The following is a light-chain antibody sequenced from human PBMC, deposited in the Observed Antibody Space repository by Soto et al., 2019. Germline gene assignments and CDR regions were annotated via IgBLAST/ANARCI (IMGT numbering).Light chain of an antibody. CDR2: DAS. CDR3: QQRGNWPRTWA. J-gene: IGKJ1*01. CDR1: QSISID. V-gene: IGKV3-11*01. Sequence: EIVLTQSPVTLSLSPGEGATLSCKASQSISIDLAWYQQKPGQVPRLLIYDASSRATGIPGRFTGSGSGTDFTITISSLEPEDFAVYYCQQRGNWPRTWAFGQGTKVEV.